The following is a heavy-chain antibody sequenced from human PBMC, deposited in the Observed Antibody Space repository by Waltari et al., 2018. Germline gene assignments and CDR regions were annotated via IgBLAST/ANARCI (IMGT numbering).Heavy chain of an antibody. CDR1: GLAINAYA. CDR3: AKEGVGYCTRTSCCIGFDL. CDR2: ISERGDST. Sequence: EVPLLESGGGWSRPGGWLRLSCAASGLAINAYAMSLARQAPGKGLEWVSSISERGDSTYYADSVKGRVTTSRDNSKNTVYLQMSNMRSEDTAVYYCAKEGVGYCTRTSCCIGFDLWGQGTLVTVSS. J-gene: IGHJ4*02. V-gene: IGHV3-23*01. D-gene: IGHD2-2*01.